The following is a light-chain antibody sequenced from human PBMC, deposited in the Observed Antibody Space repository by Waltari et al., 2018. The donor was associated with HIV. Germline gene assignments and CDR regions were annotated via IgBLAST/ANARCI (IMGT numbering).Light chain of an antibody. CDR3: AAWDASLSAWV. Sequence: QSVLTQPPSASGTPGQRVNISCSGSSSNIGSNYVYWYQQLPGTAPKLLIYMNNQRPSGVPDRFSGSKSGTSASLAISGLRSEDEADYYCAAWDASLSAWVFGGGTKLTVL. J-gene: IGLJ3*02. V-gene: IGLV1-47*01. CDR2: MNN. CDR1: SSNIGSNY.